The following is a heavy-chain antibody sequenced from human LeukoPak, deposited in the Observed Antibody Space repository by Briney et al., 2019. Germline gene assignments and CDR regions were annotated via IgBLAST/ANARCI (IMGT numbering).Heavy chain of an antibody. CDR2: IIPILGMA. Sequence: SVKVSCKASGGTFSSYAISWVRQAPGQGLEWMGRIIPILGMANYAQKFQGRVTITADKSTSTAYMELSSLRSEDTAVYYCAKAARQTYYYYGMDVWGQGTTVTVSS. CDR3: AKAARQTYYYYGMDV. V-gene: IGHV1-69*04. J-gene: IGHJ6*02. CDR1: GGTFSSYA.